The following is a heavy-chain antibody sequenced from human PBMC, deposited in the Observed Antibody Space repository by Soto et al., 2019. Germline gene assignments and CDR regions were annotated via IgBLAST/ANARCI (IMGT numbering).Heavy chain of an antibody. J-gene: IGHJ4*02. CDR3: ARGRGSASYYFN. CDR2: ISPYNLNT. V-gene: IGHV1-18*01. CDR1: GYSFTSYG. Sequence: QVQLVQSGAEVKKPGASVKVSCKASGYSFTSYGISWVRQAPGQGLEWLGWISPYNLNTNYAQKLQGRVTISADTSTTTAYMELRSLRSDDTAVYYCARGRGSASYYFNWGQGTLVTVSS. D-gene: IGHD3-10*01.